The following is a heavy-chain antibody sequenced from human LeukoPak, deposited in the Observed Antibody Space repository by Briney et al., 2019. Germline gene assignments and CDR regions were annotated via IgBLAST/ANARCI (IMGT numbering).Heavy chain of an antibody. D-gene: IGHD5-18*01. Sequence: SETLSLTCTVSGGSISSSSYYWGWIRQPPGKGLEWFGSIYYSGSTYYNPSLKSRVTISVDTSKNQFSLKLSSVTAADTAVYYCAGLYSYGLHKDYWGQGTLVTVSS. CDR3: AGLYSYGLHKDY. CDR1: GGSISSSSYY. V-gene: IGHV4-39*07. J-gene: IGHJ4*02. CDR2: IYYSGST.